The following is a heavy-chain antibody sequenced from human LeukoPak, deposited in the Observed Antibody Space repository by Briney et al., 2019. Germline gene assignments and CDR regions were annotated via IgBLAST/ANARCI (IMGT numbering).Heavy chain of an antibody. CDR2: IHHDGRI. CDR3: ARSHDHLWGNYPDY. D-gene: IGHD3-16*02. Sequence: SETLSLTCDVSGGSIDSTNWWNWVRQPPGKGLEWIGEIHHDGRIDYNPSLKSRVTLSVDKSKNQFSLRLNSVTAADTAMYYCARSHDHLWGNYPDYWGQGTLVTVSS. V-gene: IGHV4/OR15-8*01. CDR1: GGSIDSTNW. J-gene: IGHJ4*02.